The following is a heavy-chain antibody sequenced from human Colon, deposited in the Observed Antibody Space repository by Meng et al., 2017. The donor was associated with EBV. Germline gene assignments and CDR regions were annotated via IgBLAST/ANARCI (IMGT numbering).Heavy chain of an antibody. CDR2: ISAYNGNT. CDR1: GYTFTNYG. D-gene: IGHD1-26*01. J-gene: IGHJ4*02. V-gene: IGHV1-18*01. Sequence: QAQVVQSGGEVKKPGASVKVSCKASGYTFTNYGITWVRQAPGQGLEWMGWISAYNGNTNYAQTLQGRVTMTTDTSTSTAYMELRSLRSDDTAVYYCARVEVGITSRDYWGQGTLVTVSS. CDR3: ARVEVGITSRDY.